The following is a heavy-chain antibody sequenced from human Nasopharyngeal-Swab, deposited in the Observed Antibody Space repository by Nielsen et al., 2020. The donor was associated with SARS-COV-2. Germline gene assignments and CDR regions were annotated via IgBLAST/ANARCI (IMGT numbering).Heavy chain of an antibody. Sequence: GVLKISCAASGFTFSSYAMSWVRQAPGKGLEWVSAISGSGGSTYYADSVKGRFTISRDNSKNTLYLQMNSLRAEDTAVYYCAADYYDSSGYYLGGAFDIWGQGTMVTVSS. D-gene: IGHD3-22*01. CDR1: GFTFSSYA. CDR3: AADYYDSSGYYLGGAFDI. CDR2: ISGSGGST. J-gene: IGHJ3*02. V-gene: IGHV3-23*01.